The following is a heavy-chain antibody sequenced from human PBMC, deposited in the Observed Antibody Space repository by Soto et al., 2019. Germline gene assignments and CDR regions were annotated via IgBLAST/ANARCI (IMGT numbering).Heavy chain of an antibody. J-gene: IGHJ4*02. D-gene: IGHD1-26*01. CDR2: IYWDDDK. CDR3: AHRSLSSGTYWDGGYFDY. CDR1: GVSLSTSGVG. V-gene: IGHV2-5*02. Sequence: QSTLKESGPTRVKPTQTLTLTCTLSGVSLSTSGVGVGWIRQPPGNALEWLVVIYWDDDKRYSPSLQNRLTITKDTSNNQVVLTLTNMDPVDTAKYYCAHRSLSSGTYWDGGYFDYWGQGTLVTVSS.